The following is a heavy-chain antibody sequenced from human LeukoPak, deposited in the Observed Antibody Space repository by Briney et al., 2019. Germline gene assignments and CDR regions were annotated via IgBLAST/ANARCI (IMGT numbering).Heavy chain of an antibody. Sequence: PGGSLRLSCAASGFTFSSYWMYWVRQAPGKGLMWVSRINSDGKTTNYADSVKGRFTISRDNAKNTLYLQMNSLRAEDTAVYYCARDITLTRGGRSDYWGQGTLVTVSA. CDR2: INSDGKTT. D-gene: IGHD3-10*01. CDR3: ARDITLTRGGRSDY. V-gene: IGHV3-74*01. J-gene: IGHJ4*02. CDR1: GFTFSSYW.